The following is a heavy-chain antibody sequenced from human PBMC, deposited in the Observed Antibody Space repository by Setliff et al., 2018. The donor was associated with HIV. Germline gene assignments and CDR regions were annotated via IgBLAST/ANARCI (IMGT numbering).Heavy chain of an antibody. CDR1: GFNFMFFA. D-gene: IGHD6-19*01. CDR2: ISGSNSRT. Sequence: GGSLRLSCTAPGFNFMFFAMSWVRQAPGKGLEWVSGISGSNSRTDYVDSVKGRFTISRDKSKNTVYLQMNSLTSEDTAVYSCAKTSSGWRSFDYWGQGTLVTVSS. V-gene: IGHV3-23*01. J-gene: IGHJ4*02. CDR3: AKTSSGWRSFDY.